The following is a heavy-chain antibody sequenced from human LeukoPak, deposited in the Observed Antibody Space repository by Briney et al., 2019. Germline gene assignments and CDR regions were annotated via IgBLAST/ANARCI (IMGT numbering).Heavy chain of an antibody. V-gene: IGHV3-64*01. CDR3: ARDVVGYYYDGGDY. J-gene: IGHJ4*02. Sequence: GGSLRLSCAASGFTLSNYAMHWVRQAPGKGLEYVSAISGNGGRTYYANSVKGRFTISRDKSKNTLYLQMGSLRAEDTAVYYCARDVVGYYYDGGDYWGQGTLVTVSS. D-gene: IGHD3-22*01. CDR1: GFTLSNYA. CDR2: ISGNGGRT.